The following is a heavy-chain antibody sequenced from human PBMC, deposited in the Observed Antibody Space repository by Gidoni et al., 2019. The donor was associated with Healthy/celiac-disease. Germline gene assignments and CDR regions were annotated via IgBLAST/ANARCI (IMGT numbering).Heavy chain of an antibody. D-gene: IGHD2-2*01. CDR3: ARVRSKGVPAAMQGDYYYYYMDV. CDR1: GGSISRGAYY. Sequence: QVQLQESGPGLVKPSQTLSLTCTFSGGSISRGAYYWSWIRQPPGKGLEWIGYIYYSGSTYYNPSLKSRVTISVDTSKNQFSLKLSSVTAADTAVYYCARVRSKGVPAAMQGDYYYYYMDVWGKGTTVTVSS. J-gene: IGHJ6*03. CDR2: IYYSGST. V-gene: IGHV4-30-4*01.